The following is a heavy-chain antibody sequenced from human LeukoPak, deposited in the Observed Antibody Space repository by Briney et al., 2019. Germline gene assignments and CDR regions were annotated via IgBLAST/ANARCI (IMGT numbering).Heavy chain of an antibody. CDR2: IGTAGDT. D-gene: IGHD6-13*01. V-gene: IGHV3-13*01. CDR3: ARGDSSSWYWFDP. J-gene: IGHJ5*02. Sequence: GGSLRLSCAASGFTFSSYDVHWVRQATGKGLEWVSAIGTAGDTYYPGSVKGRFTISRENAKNSLYLQMNSLRAGDTAVYYCARGDSSSWYWFDPWGQGTLVTVSS. CDR1: GFTFSSYD.